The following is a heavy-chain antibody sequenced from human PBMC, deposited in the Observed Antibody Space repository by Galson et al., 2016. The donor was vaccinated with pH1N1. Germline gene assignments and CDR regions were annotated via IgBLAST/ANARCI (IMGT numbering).Heavy chain of an antibody. CDR2: IIPIFGTT. CDR1: GGTFRKDA. V-gene: IGHV1-69*05. D-gene: IGHD4-11*01. Sequence: SVKVSCKASGGTFRKDAVSWVRQAPGQGLEWMGGIIPIFGTTNYAHKFRGRVTMTTDESTTTVYMELSSLRFEDTAVSYCARERGGATVHRWFDPWGQGVLVTVSS. CDR3: ARERGGATVHRWFDP. J-gene: IGHJ5*02.